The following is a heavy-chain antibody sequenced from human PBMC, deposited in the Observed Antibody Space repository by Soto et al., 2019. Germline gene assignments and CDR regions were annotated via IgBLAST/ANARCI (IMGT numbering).Heavy chain of an antibody. CDR1: GGTFSSYA. Sequence: SVKVSCKASGGTFSSYAISWVRQAPGQGLEWMGGIIPIFGTANYAQKFQGRVTITADESTSTAYMELSSLRSEDTAMYYCARHGPRVYYDNSDYYYYGMDVWGQGTTVTVSS. CDR2: IIPIFGTA. CDR3: ARHGPRVYYDNSDYYYYGMDV. V-gene: IGHV1-69*13. J-gene: IGHJ6*02. D-gene: IGHD3-22*01.